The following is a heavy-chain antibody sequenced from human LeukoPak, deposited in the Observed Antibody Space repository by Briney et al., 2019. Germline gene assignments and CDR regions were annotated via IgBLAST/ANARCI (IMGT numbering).Heavy chain of an antibody. CDR1: GYTFTSYG. V-gene: IGHV1-69*05. Sequence: SVKVSCKASGYTFTSYGISRVRQAPGQGLEWMGGIIPIFGTANYAQKFQGRVTITTDESTSTAYMELSSLRSEDTAVYYCARGGVPAAPILFDYWGQGTLVTVSS. J-gene: IGHJ4*02. CDR2: IIPIFGTA. CDR3: ARGGVPAAPILFDY. D-gene: IGHD2-2*01.